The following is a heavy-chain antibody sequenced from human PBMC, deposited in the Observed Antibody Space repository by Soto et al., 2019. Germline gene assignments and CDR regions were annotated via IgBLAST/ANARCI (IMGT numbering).Heavy chain of an antibody. CDR1: GGSISSSNYY. D-gene: IGHD3-16*01. CDR2: IFYGGST. V-gene: IGHV4-39*01. CDR3: ARTAPGRGGFFDL. Sequence: SETLSLTCTVSGGSISSSNYYWGWIRQPPRKGLEWVGSIFYGGSTYYNPSLKSRVTISVDTSKNQFTLKLTSVTAADTAVYYCARTAPGRGGFFDLWGRGTLVTV. J-gene: IGHJ2*01.